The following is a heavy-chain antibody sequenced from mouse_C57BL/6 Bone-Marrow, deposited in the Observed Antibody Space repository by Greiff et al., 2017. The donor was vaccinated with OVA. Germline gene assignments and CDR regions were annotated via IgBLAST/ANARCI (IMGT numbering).Heavy chain of an antibody. CDR3: ARRDSNYLYYFDY. D-gene: IGHD2-5*01. V-gene: IGHV1-63*01. Sequence: VQRVESGAELVRPGPSVKMSCKASGYTFTNYWIGWAKQRPGHGLEWIGDIYPGGGYTNYNEKFKGKATLTADKSSSTAYMQFSSLTSEDSAIYYCARRDSNYLYYFDYWGQGTTLTVSS. CDR1: GYTFTNYW. CDR2: IYPGGGYT. J-gene: IGHJ2*01.